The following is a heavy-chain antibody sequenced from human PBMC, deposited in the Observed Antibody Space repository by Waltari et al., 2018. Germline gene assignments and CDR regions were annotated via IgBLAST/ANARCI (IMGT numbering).Heavy chain of an antibody. Sequence: QVQLVQSGAEVKKPGSSVKVSCKASGGTFSSYAISWVRQAPGQGLEWMGGITPILGKEHDARKFQGRVTITPDECTTTGYMGRSSRRSEDTAVYYCARGARGGSGYSWGQGTLVTVSS. D-gene: IGHD3-3*01. V-gene: IGHV1-69*05. J-gene: IGHJ5*02. CDR3: ARGARGGSGYS. CDR1: GGTFSSYA. CDR2: ITPILGKE.